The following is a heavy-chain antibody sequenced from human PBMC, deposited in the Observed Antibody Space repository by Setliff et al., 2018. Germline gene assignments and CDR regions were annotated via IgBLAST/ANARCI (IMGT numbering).Heavy chain of an antibody. V-gene: IGHV4-34*01. D-gene: IGHD2-8*01. CDR1: GGSFSGYY. CDR3: ASVDIVLMVYAL. J-gene: IGHJ4*02. Sequence: PSETLSLTCAVYGGSFSGYYWSWIRQPPGKGLEWIGEINHSGSTNYNPSLKSRVTISVDTSKNQFSLKLSSVTAADTAVYYCASVDIVLMVYALWGQGTRVTVSS. CDR2: INHSGST.